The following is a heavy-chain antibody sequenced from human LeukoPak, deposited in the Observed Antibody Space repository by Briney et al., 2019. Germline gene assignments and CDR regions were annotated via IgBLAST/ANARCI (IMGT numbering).Heavy chain of an antibody. CDR2: IIPIFGTA. J-gene: IGHJ5*02. D-gene: IGHD1-26*01. V-gene: IGHV1-69*05. CDR3: ARGFPGGSFWSPQNWFDP. CDR1: GGTFSSYV. Sequence: SVKVSCKASGGTFSSYVISWVRQAPGQGLEWMGGIIPIFGTANYAQKFQVRVTITTDESTSTAYMELSSLRSEDTAVYYCARGFPGGSFWSPQNWFDPWGQGTLVTVSS.